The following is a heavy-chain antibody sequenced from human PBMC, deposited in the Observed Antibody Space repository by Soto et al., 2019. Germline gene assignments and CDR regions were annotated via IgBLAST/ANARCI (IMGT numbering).Heavy chain of an antibody. CDR1: GGSISSYY. V-gene: IGHV4-59*01. CDR3: ARSSPGSGYPYYFDY. D-gene: IGHD3-9*01. J-gene: IGHJ4*02. Sequence: SETLSLTCTVSGGSISSYYWSWIRQPPGKGLEWIGYIYYSGSTNYNPSLKSRVTISVDTSKNQFSLKLSSVTAADTAVYYCARSSPGSGYPYYFDYWGQGTLVTVSS. CDR2: IYYSGST.